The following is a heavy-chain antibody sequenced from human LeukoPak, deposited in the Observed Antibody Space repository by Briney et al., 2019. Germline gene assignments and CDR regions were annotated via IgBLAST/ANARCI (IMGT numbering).Heavy chain of an antibody. CDR3: VRGYCSGGTCYHFDY. CDR1: GGSITSYY. J-gene: IGHJ4*02. Sequence: KASETLSLTCTVSGGSITSYYWNWIRQPPGKGLEWIGYFYYSGSANYNPSLKSRVTISVDTSKNQFSLKLSSVTAADTAFYYCVRGYCSGGTCYHFDYWGQGTLVTVSS. V-gene: IGHV4-59*01. D-gene: IGHD2-15*01. CDR2: FYYSGSA.